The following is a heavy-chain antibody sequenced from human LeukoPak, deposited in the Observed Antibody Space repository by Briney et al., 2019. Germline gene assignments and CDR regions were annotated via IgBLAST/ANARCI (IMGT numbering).Heavy chain of an antibody. CDR1: GGSFSGYY. V-gene: IGHV4-34*01. Sequence: PSETLSLTRAVYGGSFSGYYWSWIRQPPGEGLEWIGEINHSGSTNYNPSLKSRVTISVDTSKNQFSLKLSSVTAADTAVYYCARGCVTMVRGVISFGWFDPWGQGTLVTVSS. J-gene: IGHJ5*02. CDR3: ARGCVTMVRGVISFGWFDP. D-gene: IGHD3-10*01. CDR2: INHSGST.